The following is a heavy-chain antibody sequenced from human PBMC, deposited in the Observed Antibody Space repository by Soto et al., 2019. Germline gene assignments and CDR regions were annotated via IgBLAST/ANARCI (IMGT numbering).Heavy chain of an antibody. CDR1: GDSLSLYY. CDR3: ARGERKVNWRPYFDT. J-gene: IGHJ5*02. V-gene: IGHV4-59*01. Sequence: PSETLSLTCTVSGDSLSLYYWSWIRLSPGEGLEWIGYIYSTGSSNQNPSLRDRVAVSADASKNQFYLTLSSMTAADTAVYYCARGERKVNWRPYFDTWGQGIQVTVSS. CDR2: IYSTGSS. D-gene: IGHD1-26*01.